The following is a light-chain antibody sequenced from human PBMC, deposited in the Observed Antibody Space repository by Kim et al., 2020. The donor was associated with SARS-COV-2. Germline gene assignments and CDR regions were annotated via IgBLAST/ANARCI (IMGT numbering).Light chain of an antibody. CDR2: GAS. J-gene: IGKJ4*01. CDR3: EKYNSYPLT. Sequence: VEDRVTLTRRASQSMAKDLAWFQKKRGKDPKSLVDGASTLQSGAPSRVSGSGSGTEFTLTITGLQPGDFAADFCEKYNSYPLTFGGGTKV. V-gene: IGKV1-16*01. CDR1: QSMAKD.